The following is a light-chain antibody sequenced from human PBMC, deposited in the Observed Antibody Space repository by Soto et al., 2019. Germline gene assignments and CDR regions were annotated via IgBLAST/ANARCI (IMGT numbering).Light chain of an antibody. CDR3: QQYGSSPLT. CDR2: GAS. J-gene: IGKJ4*01. CDR1: QSVISTS. V-gene: IGKV3-20*01. Sequence: EIVLTQSPGPLSLSPGERATLSCRTSQSVISTSLAWYQQKPGQAPRLLIYGASNRATGIPDRFSGSGSGTDFTLTINRLEPEDFAMYYCQQYGSSPLTFGGGTKVDIK.